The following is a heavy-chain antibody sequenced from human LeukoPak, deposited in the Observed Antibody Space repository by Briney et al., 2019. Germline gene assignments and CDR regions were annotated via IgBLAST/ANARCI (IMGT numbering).Heavy chain of an antibody. CDR2: ISGSGGST. D-gene: IGHD2-15*01. Sequence: PGGSLRLSCAASGFTFSSYAMSWVRQAPGKGLEWVSAISGSGGSTYYADSVKGRFTISRDNSKNTLYLQMNSLRAEDTAVYYCAKEGADCSGGSCYGGAHWLDPWGQGTLVTVSS. CDR1: GFTFSSYA. CDR3: AKEGADCSGGSCYGGAHWLDP. V-gene: IGHV3-23*01. J-gene: IGHJ5*02.